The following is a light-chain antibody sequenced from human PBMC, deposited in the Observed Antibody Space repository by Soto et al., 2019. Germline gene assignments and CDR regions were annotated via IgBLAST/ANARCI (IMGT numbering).Light chain of an antibody. CDR3: QQYDSYSWT. CDR1: QSVSNW. CDR2: DVS. V-gene: IGKV1-5*01. Sequence: DIQMTQSPSTLSASVGERVTITYRASQSVSNWLAWYQQKPGKAPNLLIYDVSSLESGVPSRFSGSGSGTEFILTISSLQPDDFATYYCQQYDSYSWTFDQGTKVEMK. J-gene: IGKJ1*01.